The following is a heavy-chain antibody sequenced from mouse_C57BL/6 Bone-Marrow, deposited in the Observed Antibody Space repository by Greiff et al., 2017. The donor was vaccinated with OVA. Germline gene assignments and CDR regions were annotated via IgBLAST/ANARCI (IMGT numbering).Heavy chain of an antibody. D-gene: IGHD3-3*01. V-gene: IGHV2-9-1*01. CDR2: IWTGGGT. CDR1: GFSLTSYA. CDR3: ARRWLWYAMDY. Sequence: QVQLKESGPGLVAPSQSLSITCTVSGFSLTSYAISWVRQPPGKGLEWLEVIWTGGGTNYNSALKSRLSISKDNSKSQVFLKMNSLQTDDTARYYCARRWLWYAMDYWGQGTSVTVSS. J-gene: IGHJ4*01.